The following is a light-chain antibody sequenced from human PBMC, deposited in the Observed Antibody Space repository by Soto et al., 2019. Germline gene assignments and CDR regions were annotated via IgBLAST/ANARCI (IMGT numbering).Light chain of an antibody. V-gene: IGLV2-14*01. CDR1: SSDIGGYDY. J-gene: IGLJ2*01. CDR3: TSYTTTSPVG. Sequence: QSALTQPASVSGSPGQSITISCTGTSSDIGGYDYVSWYQQHPGKAPKLMIYDVSHRPSGVSDRFSGSKSGNTATLTISGLQAEDEADYYCTSYTTTSPVGFGGGTKLTVL. CDR2: DVS.